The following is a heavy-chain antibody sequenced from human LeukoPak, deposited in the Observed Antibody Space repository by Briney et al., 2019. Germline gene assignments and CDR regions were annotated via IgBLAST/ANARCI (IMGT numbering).Heavy chain of an antibody. J-gene: IGHJ5*02. CDR2: INPSGGST. D-gene: IGHD6-13*01. Sequence: ASVKVSCKASGYTFTSYYMHWVRQAPGQGLEWMGIINPSGGSTSYAQKFQGRVTMTRDTSTSTAYMELSSLRSEDTAVYYCARQPRAAAALNWFDPWGQGTLVTVSS. CDR1: GYTFTSYY. V-gene: IGHV1-46*01. CDR3: ARQPRAAAALNWFDP.